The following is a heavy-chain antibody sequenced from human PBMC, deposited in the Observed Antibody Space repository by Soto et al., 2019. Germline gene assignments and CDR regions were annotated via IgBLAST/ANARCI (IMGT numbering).Heavy chain of an antibody. J-gene: IGHJ4*02. CDR2: IGSSSGTM. CDR1: GFSLSNYV. Sequence: PGGSLRLSCAASGFSLSNYVMNWVRQAPGKGLEWISSIGSSSGTMFHADSVKGRFTISTDSAKNSLYLQMNSPRTEDTAVYYCARDPSPRAWSYPGYWGQGT. V-gene: IGHV3-48*01. D-gene: IGHD2-8*01. CDR3: ARDPSPRAWSYPGY.